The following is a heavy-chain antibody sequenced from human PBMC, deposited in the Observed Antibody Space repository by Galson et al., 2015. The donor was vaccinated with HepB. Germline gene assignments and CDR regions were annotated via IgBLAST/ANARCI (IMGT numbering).Heavy chain of an antibody. CDR2: ISGSGGST. J-gene: IGHJ4*02. Sequence: SLRLSCAASGFTFSSYAMSWVRQAPGKGLEWVSAISGSGGSTYYADSVKGRFTISRDNSKNTLYLQMNSLRAEDTAVYYCAKGGVYDSSGYYGTYFDYWGQGTLVTVSS. V-gene: IGHV3-23*01. CDR3: AKGGVYDSSGYYGTYFDY. D-gene: IGHD3-22*01. CDR1: GFTFSSYA.